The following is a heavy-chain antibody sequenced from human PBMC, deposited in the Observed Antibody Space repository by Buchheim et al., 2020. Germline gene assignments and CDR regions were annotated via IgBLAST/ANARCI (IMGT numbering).Heavy chain of an antibody. D-gene: IGHD2-15*01. CDR1: GFTFGRYW. CDR2: INEDGSHT. Sequence: EVQVVESGGGLVQPGGSLRLSCAASGFTFGRYWMHWVRQAPGGALVWVSRINEDGSHTTYTDSVKGRFTISRDNAKNTLYLQMNSLTAEDTAVYYCSKDMSGAEESWGQGTL. J-gene: IGHJ5*02. CDR3: SKDMSGAEES. V-gene: IGHV3-74*03.